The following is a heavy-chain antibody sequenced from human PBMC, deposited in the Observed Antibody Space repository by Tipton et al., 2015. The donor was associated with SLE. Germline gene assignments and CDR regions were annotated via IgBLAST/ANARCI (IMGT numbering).Heavy chain of an antibody. D-gene: IGHD3-22*01. V-gene: IGHV4-39*07. CDR3: ARDEYRYDGTGYHLLGHFDY. CDR2: IYYTGNT. J-gene: IGHJ4*02. Sequence: PSGKGLEWIGNIYYTGNTFYNPSLKSRVTISLDTSKNQFSLKLSSVTAADTAVYYCARDEYRYDGTGYHLLGHFDYWGQGTLVTVSS.